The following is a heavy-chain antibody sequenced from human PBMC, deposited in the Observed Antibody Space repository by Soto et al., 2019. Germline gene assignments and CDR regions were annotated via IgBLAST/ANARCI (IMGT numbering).Heavy chain of an antibody. V-gene: IGHV1-18*04. CDR1: GYTFTTYG. CDR2: ISTHNNNT. CDR3: ARQTVTTVDY. J-gene: IGHJ4*02. Sequence: QVHLVQSGTEVKKPGASVKVSCKASGYTFTTYGFSWVHQAPGQGLEWMGWISTHNNNTNYAQRFQGRVTMTTDTSTSTVYMELRSLSSDDTALYYCARQTVTTVDYWGQGTLVIVSS. D-gene: IGHD4-17*01.